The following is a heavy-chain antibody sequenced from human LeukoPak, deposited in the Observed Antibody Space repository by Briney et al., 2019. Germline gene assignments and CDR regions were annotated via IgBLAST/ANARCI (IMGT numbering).Heavy chain of an antibody. V-gene: IGHV4-4*07. CDR1: GGSISSYY. Sequence: PSETLSLTCTVSGGSISSYYWSWIRQPAGKGLEWIGRIYTSGSTNYNPSLKSRVTMLVDTSKNQFSLKLSSVTAADTAVYYCARHSRSGYSGYENAFDIWGQGTMVTVSS. CDR3: ARHSRSGYSGYENAFDI. D-gene: IGHD5-12*01. CDR2: IYTSGST. J-gene: IGHJ3*02.